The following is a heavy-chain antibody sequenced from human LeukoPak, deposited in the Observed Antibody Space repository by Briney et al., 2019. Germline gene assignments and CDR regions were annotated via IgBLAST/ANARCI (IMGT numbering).Heavy chain of an antibody. CDR1: GYSFTSYW. CDR2: IYPGDSDT. D-gene: IGHD2-15*01. V-gene: IGHV5-51*01. Sequence: GESLKISCKGSGYSFTSYWIGWVRQMPGKGLEWMGIIYPGDSDTRYSPSFQGQVTISADKSISTAYLQWSSLKASDTAMYYCAIRGYCSGGSCRPNGFRFDYWGQGTLVTVSS. J-gene: IGHJ4*02. CDR3: AIRGYCSGGSCRPNGFRFDY.